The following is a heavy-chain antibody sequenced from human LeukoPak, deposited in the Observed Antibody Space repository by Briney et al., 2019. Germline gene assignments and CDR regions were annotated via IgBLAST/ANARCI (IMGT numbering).Heavy chain of an antibody. D-gene: IGHD6-13*01. CDR3: ARDRFGGKQQLVRGYFDY. CDR1: GFTFSSYW. J-gene: IGHJ4*02. CDR2: IKQDGSER. Sequence: GGSLRLSCAVSGFTFSSYWMSWVRQAPGKGLEWVANIKQDGSERYYVDSVKGRFTISRDNAKNSLYLQVNSLRAEDTAVYYCARDRFGGKQQLVRGYFDYWGQGTLVTVSS. V-gene: IGHV3-7*01.